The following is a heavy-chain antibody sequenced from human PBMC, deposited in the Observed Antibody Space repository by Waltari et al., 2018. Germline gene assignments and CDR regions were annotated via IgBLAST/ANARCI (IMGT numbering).Heavy chain of an antibody. CDR1: GGSFSGYY. V-gene: IGHV4-34*01. D-gene: IGHD3-3*01. J-gene: IGHJ4*02. Sequence: QVQLQQWGAGLLKPSETLSLTCAVYGGSFSGYYWSWIRQPPGEGLEWIGEINHSGSTNYNPSLKSRVTISVDTSKNQFSLKLSSVTAADTAVYYCARSGRNYDFWSGYRGVDYWGQGTLVTVSS. CDR3: ARSGRNYDFWSGYRGVDY. CDR2: INHSGST.